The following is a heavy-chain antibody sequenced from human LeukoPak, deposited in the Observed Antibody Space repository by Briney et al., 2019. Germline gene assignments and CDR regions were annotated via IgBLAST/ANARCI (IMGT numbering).Heavy chain of an antibody. CDR3: ARAGTIGGPLLLGY. V-gene: IGHV4-34*01. Sequence: KPSETLSLTCAVYGGSFSGYYWSWIRQPPGKGLEWIGEINHSGSTNYNPSLKSRVTISVDTSKNQFSLKLSTLTAADTAVYYCARAGTIGGPLLLGYWGQGTLVTV. D-gene: IGHD1-26*01. J-gene: IGHJ4*02. CDR2: INHSGST. CDR1: GGSFSGYY.